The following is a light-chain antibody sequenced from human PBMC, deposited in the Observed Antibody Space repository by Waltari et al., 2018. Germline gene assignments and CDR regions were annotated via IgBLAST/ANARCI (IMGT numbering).Light chain of an antibody. J-gene: IGLJ2*01. Sequence: SALTQPDSVSGSPGQSITISCSGISSDSGGYEYVSWYHQHPGKAPKVIIYDVKNRPCGGSSRFPGCKTGSSASLTISWLQAEDEADYYGSSFTSSTTGIFGGGTKVTVL. CDR2: DVK. CDR3: SSFTSSTTGI. V-gene: IGLV2-14*03. CDR1: SSDSGGYEY.